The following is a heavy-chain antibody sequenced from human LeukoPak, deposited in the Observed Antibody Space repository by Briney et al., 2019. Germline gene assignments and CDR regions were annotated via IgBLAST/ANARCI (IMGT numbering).Heavy chain of an antibody. D-gene: IGHD4-11*01. CDR3: ARVNYVSPGHYYYYGMDV. CDR1: GGSFSGYY. Sequence: SETLSLTCAVYGGSFSGYYWSWLRQPPGKGLEGIGEINHSGSTNYNPSLKSRVTISVDTSKNQFSLKLSSVTAADTAVYYCARVNYVSPGHYYYYGMDVWGQGTTVTVSS. J-gene: IGHJ6*02. V-gene: IGHV4-34*01. CDR2: INHSGST.